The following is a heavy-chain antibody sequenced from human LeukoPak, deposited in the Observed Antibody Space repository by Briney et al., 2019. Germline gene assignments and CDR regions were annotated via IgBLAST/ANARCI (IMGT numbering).Heavy chain of an antibody. CDR1: GDTFTSYG. CDR2: ISAYNGNT. Sequence: ASVKVSFKASGDTFTSYGITWVRQAPGPGLEWMGWISAYNGNTNYAQKLQGRVTMTTDTSTSTAYMELRSLRSDDTAVYYCARPGSYYDYFDYWGQGTLVTVSS. V-gene: IGHV1-18*01. J-gene: IGHJ4*02. D-gene: IGHD1-26*01. CDR3: ARPGSYYDYFDY.